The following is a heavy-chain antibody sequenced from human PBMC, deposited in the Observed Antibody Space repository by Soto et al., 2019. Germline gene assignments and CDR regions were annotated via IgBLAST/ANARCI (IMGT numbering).Heavy chain of an antibody. J-gene: IGHJ4*02. CDR1: GYTLTELS. D-gene: IGHD1-26*01. CDR2: FDPEDGET. Sequence: GASVKVSCKVSGYTLTELSMHWVRQAPGKGLEWMGGFDPEDGETIYAQKFQGRVTMTEDTSTDTAYMELSSLRSEDTAVYYCATVGHVSYRPSFDYWGQGTLVTVSS. CDR3: ATVGHVSYRPSFDY. V-gene: IGHV1-24*01.